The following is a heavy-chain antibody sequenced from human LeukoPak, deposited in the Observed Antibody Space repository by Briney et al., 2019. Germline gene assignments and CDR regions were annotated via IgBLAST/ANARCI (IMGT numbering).Heavy chain of an antibody. Sequence: SETLSLTCAVSGGSFSGYYWTWIRQPPGKGLEWIGSIYFSGNTYYNPSLKSRVTISVDTSKNQFSLRLTTVTAADTAVYYCARDARDYGDHDWFDPWGQGILVTVSS. CDR1: GGSFSGYY. J-gene: IGHJ5*02. CDR3: ARDARDYGDHDWFDP. D-gene: IGHD4-17*01. CDR2: IYFSGNT. V-gene: IGHV4-34*01.